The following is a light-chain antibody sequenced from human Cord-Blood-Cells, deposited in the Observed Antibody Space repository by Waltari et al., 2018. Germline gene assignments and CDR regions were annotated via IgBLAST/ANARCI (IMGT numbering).Light chain of an antibody. Sequence: QSALTQPASVSGSPGQSITISCTGTSRDVGGYNLVSWYQQHPGTAPKLMIYEGSKRPSGVSNLFSGSKSGNTASLTISGLQAEDEADYYCCSYAGSSTVVFGGGTKLTVL. J-gene: IGLJ3*02. CDR3: CSYAGSSTVV. CDR1: SRDVGGYNL. CDR2: EGS. V-gene: IGLV2-23*01.